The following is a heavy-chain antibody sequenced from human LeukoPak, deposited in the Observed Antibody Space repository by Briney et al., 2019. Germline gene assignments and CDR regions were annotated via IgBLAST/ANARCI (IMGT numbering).Heavy chain of an antibody. CDR3: ARGYYSSSWSDY. V-gene: IGHV1-8*01. CDR1: GYTFTSYD. J-gene: IGHJ4*02. Sequence: ASVKVSCKASGYTFTSYDINWVRQATGQGLEWMGWMNHNSGNTGYAQKFQGRVTMTRNTSISTAYMELSSLRSEDTAVYYCARGYYSSSWSDYWGQGTLVTVSS. D-gene: IGHD6-13*01. CDR2: MNHNSGNT.